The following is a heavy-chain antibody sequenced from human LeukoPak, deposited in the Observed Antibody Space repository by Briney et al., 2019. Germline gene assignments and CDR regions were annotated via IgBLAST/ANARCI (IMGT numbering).Heavy chain of an antibody. CDR2: KSYDGSNK. Sequence: GGSLRLSCAASGFTFSSYAMHWVRQAPGKGLEWVAVKSYDGSNKYYADSVKGRFTISRDNSKNTLYLQMNSLTADDRAVYYCARDVWFGEFAIDYWGQGTLVTVSS. V-gene: IGHV3-30*04. CDR1: GFTFSSYA. CDR3: ARDVWFGEFAIDY. D-gene: IGHD3-10*01. J-gene: IGHJ4*02.